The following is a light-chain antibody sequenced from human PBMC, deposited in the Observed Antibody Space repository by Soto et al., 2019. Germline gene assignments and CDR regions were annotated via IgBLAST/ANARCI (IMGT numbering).Light chain of an antibody. Sequence: DIQMTQSPSSVSASVGDRATITCRASQGIRSWLAWYQQKQGKAPKLXIYAASSLQSGVPSRFSGSGSGTDCTRTISSLQPEDVATDDCQQANSFSWTFGQGTKVDIK. J-gene: IGKJ1*01. V-gene: IGKV1-12*01. CDR2: AAS. CDR3: QQANSFSWT. CDR1: QGIRSW.